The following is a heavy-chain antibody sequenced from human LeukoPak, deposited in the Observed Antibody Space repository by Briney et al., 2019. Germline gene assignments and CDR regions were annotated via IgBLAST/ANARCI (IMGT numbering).Heavy chain of an antibody. Sequence: GGSLRLSCTTSGVTFSSYGMSWVRQAPGKGLEWVSAISGSGGSTYYADSVKGRFTISRDNAKNSLYLQMNSLRAEDTAVYYCARWYSGYDYWGQGTLVTVSS. CDR3: ARWYSGYDY. D-gene: IGHD5-12*01. CDR2: ISGSGGST. V-gene: IGHV3-23*01. J-gene: IGHJ4*02. CDR1: GVTFSSYG.